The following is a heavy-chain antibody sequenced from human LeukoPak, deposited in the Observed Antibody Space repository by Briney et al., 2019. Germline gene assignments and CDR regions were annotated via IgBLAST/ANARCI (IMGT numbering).Heavy chain of an antibody. CDR1: GYTFTSSY. D-gene: IGHD1-26*01. CDR3: ARDGNYYMDV. CDR2: INPSGGST. V-gene: IGHV1-46*01. J-gene: IGHJ6*03. Sequence: GASVKVSCKASGYTFTSSYMHWVRQAPGQGLEWTGIINPSGGSTSYAQKFQGRVTMTRDMSTSTVYMELSSLRSEDTAVYYCARDGNYYMDVWGKGTTVTVSS.